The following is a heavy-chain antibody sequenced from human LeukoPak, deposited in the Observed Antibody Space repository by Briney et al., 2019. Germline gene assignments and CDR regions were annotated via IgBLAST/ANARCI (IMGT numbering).Heavy chain of an antibody. CDR1: GFTFDNYR. CDR3: TKRVKYGGTWDHFAD. J-gene: IGHJ4*02. Sequence: PGGSLRLSCAASGFTFDNYRMSWVRQAPGKGLEWVSTVNADGGNTYNADSVKGRFTISRDNSKSTPILQMNSLRVEDTALYYCTKRVKYGGTWDHFADWGQGTLVTVSS. V-gene: IGHV3-23*01. CDR2: VNADGGNT. D-gene: IGHD1-26*01.